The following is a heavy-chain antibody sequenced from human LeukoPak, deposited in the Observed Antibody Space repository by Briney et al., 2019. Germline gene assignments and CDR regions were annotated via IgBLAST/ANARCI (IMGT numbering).Heavy chain of an antibody. V-gene: IGHV3-9*01. CDR3: AKNITEGNNWHAFDI. CDR2: ISWNSGSI. Sequence: GRSLRLSCAASGFTFDDYAMHWVRQAPGKGLEWVSGISWNSGSIGYADSVKGRFTISRDNAKNSLYLQMNSLRAEDTALYYCAKNITEGNNWHAFDIWGQGTMVTVSS. CDR1: GFTFDDYA. D-gene: IGHD1-20*01. J-gene: IGHJ3*02.